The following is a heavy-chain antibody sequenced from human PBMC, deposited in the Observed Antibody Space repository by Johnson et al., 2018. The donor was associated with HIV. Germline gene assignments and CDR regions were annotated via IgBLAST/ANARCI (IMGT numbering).Heavy chain of an antibody. D-gene: IGHD2-2*01. J-gene: IGHJ3*02. Sequence: VQLVESGGGLVQPGGSLRLSCAASGLAFSTYWMHWVRQAPGKGLVWVSRISSDGSSTSYADSVKGRFTISRDNAKNTLYLQMNSLRAEDTAVYYCAKGLVAAALRWGGAFDIWGQGTMVTVSS. CDR3: AKGLVAAALRWGGAFDI. CDR1: GLAFSTYW. V-gene: IGHV3-74*01. CDR2: ISSDGSST.